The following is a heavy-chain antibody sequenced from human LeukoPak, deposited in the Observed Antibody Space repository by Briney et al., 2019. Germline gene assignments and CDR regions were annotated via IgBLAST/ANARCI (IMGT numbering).Heavy chain of an antibody. V-gene: IGHV1-46*01. Sequence: ASVKVSCKASGYTFCVYSMHWGRQAPGQGPEWMGMVNPSSGSATYAQKFQGSVTMTRDTSTTTLYMELSSLRSEDTAVYYCARDCADGSMDYWGQGTPVIVSS. CDR1: GYTFCVYS. D-gene: IGHD2/OR15-2a*01. J-gene: IGHJ4*02. CDR3: ARDCADGSMDY. CDR2: VNPSSGSA.